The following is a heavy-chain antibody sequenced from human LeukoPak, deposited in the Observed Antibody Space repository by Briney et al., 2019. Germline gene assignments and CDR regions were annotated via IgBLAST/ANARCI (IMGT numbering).Heavy chain of an antibody. Sequence: PSETLSLTCTVSGGSISSRSYYWGWIRQPPGKGLEWIGSFHYSGSTYYNPSLKSRVTISVDTSNNHFSLKLSSVTAADTAVYYCARDKDYGDPSGFDYWGQGALVTVSS. CDR3: ARDKDYGDPSGFDY. CDR2: FHYSGST. D-gene: IGHD4-17*01. V-gene: IGHV4-39*02. CDR1: GGSISSRSYY. J-gene: IGHJ4*02.